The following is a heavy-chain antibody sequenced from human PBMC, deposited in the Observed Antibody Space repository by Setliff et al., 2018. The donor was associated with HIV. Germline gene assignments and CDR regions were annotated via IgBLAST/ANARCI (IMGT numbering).Heavy chain of an antibody. CDR3: ARDPGSGWYSPIYYYGMDV. D-gene: IGHD6-19*01. CDR2: IYYSGNT. J-gene: IGHJ6*02. CDR1: GGSITGYY. Sequence: SETLSLTCTVSGGSITGYYWSWIRQPPGKGLEWIGWIYYSGNTRYNPSLKSRVTISLDTSKNRFSLQLTSVTAADTAVYYCARDPGSGWYSPIYYYGMDVWGQGTTVTVSS. V-gene: IGHV4-59*01.